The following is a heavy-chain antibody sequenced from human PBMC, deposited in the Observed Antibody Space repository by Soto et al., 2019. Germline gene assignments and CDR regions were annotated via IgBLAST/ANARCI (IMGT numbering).Heavy chain of an antibody. D-gene: IGHD5-12*01. CDR2: IYHSGST. J-gene: IGHJ3*02. V-gene: IGHV4-38-2*02. Sequence: PSETLSLTCGVSDYSISSGYYWAWIRQPPGKGLVWLGSIYHSGSTYQNPSLSSRVTISVDTSRNKFSLRLSSVTAADTAVYYCARDRDGYNYACDIWGQGTVVTVSS. CDR1: DYSISSGYY. CDR3: ARDRDGYNYACDI.